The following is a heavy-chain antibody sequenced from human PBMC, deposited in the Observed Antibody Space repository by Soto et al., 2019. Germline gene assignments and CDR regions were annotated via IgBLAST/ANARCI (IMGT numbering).Heavy chain of an antibody. CDR1: GYSFTNYW. D-gene: IGHD2-2*01. J-gene: IGHJ6*02. CDR3: ARTYCISTSCYALDF. V-gene: IGHV5-51*01. CDR2: IYPGDSDT. Sequence: LGESLKISCEGSGYSFTNYWIGWVRQMPGKGLEWMGIIYPGDSDTRYSPSFQGQVSISADKSISTAYLQWSSLKASDTAMYYCARTYCISTSCYALDFWGQGTTVTVS.